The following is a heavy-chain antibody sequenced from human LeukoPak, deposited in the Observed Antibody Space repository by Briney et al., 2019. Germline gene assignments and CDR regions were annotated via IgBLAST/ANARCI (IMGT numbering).Heavy chain of an antibody. J-gene: IGHJ4*02. CDR1: GGTFSSYA. V-gene: IGHV1-69*04. CDR3: ARVGIAAQTFDY. D-gene: IGHD6-6*01. CDR2: IIPMLGIA. Sequence: SVKVSCKASGGTFSSYAISWVRQAPGQGLEWMGRIIPMLGIANYAQKFQGRVTITADKSTSTAYMELSSLRSEDTAVYYCARVGIAAQTFDYWGQGTLVTVSS.